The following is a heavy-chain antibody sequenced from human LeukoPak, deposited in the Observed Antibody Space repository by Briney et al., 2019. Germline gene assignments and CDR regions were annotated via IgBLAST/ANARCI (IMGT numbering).Heavy chain of an antibody. D-gene: IGHD3-22*01. CDR1: GFIFDDYA. CDR2: ISGHGGET. CDR3: AKDGPRSSGYYDC. J-gene: IGHJ4*02. Sequence: HAGGSLRLSCAASGFIFDDYAMHWVRQVPGKGLEWVSLISGHGGETYYADSVKGRFTISRDNRKNSLYLQMNSLRTEDTALYYCAKDGPRSSGYYDCWGQGTLVTVSS. V-gene: IGHV3-43*02.